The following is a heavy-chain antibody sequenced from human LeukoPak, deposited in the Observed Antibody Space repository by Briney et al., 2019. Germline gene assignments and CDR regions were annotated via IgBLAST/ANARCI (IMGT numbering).Heavy chain of an antibody. CDR3: AREGDSCTNVVCYRKVEY. V-gene: IGHV3-48*03. CDR1: GFTFSSYE. CDR2: ISSNGSTI. J-gene: IGHJ4*02. Sequence: GGSLRLSCAASGFTFSSYEMNWVRQAPGKGLEWVSYISSNGSTIYYAESVKGRFTISRDNARNSLYLPMNSLRAEETAVYYCAREGDSCTNVVCYRKVEYWGQGTLVTVSS. D-gene: IGHD2-8*01.